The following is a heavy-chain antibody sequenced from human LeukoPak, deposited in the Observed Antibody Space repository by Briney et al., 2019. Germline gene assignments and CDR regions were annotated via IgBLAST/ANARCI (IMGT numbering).Heavy chain of an antibody. CDR1: GGSISSYY. CDR3: ARAPGYSSLYYFDY. J-gene: IGHJ4*02. D-gene: IGHD6-13*01. V-gene: IGHV4-59*01. CDR2: IYHSGSS. Sequence: SETLSLTCTVSGGSISSYYWSWIRQPPGKGLEWIGYIYHSGSSNYNPSLKSRVSISLDTSKNQFSLRLSSMTAADTAVYYCARAPGYSSLYYFDYWGQGTLVTVSS.